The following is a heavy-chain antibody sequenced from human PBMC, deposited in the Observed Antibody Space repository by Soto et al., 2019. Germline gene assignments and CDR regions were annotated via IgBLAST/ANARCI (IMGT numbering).Heavy chain of an antibody. V-gene: IGHV3-30*18. J-gene: IGHJ3*02. CDR1: GFTFSNYD. Sequence: VQLVESGGGVVQPGRSLRLSCTASGFTFSNYDMHWVRQAPGKGLEWVAVISYDGSNKYYADSVKGRFTISRDNSKNTLYLQMNSLRAEDTAVYYCAKRVFSSSWYYAFDMWGQGTMVTVSS. CDR2: ISYDGSNK. D-gene: IGHD6-13*01. CDR3: AKRVFSSSWYYAFDM.